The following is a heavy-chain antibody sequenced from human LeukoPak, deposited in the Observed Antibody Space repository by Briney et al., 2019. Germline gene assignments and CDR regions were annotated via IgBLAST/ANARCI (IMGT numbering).Heavy chain of an antibody. Sequence: SETLSLTCTVSAGSITNYYWSWIRQPSGKGLEWIGYIYYTGSTNYNPSLKSRVSISVDTSKNQFSLKLSSVTAADTAVYYCARDQTGIGRGSYTYWGQGTLVTVSS. V-gene: IGHV4-59*12. D-gene: IGHD1-26*01. CDR3: ARDQTGIGRGSYTY. CDR2: IYYTGST. CDR1: AGSITNYY. J-gene: IGHJ4*02.